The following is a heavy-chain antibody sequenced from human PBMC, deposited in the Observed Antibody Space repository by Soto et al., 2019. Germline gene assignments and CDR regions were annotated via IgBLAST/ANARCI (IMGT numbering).Heavy chain of an antibody. CDR2: MNPNSGNT. J-gene: IGHJ4*02. Sequence: QEQLVQSGAEVKKPGASVKVSCKASGYTLTSYDINWVRQATGQGLEWMGWMNPNSGNTGYAQKFQGRVTINRNTSKSTPYMKLSSLRSEHTAVYYCAREHSGSYPHWCQGTLVTVSS. D-gene: IGHD1-26*01. CDR3: AREHSGSYPH. CDR1: GYTLTSYD. V-gene: IGHV1-8*01.